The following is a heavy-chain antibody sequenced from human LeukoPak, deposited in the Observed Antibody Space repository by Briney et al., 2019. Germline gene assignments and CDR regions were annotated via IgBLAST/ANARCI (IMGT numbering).Heavy chain of an antibody. CDR1: GGSISSYY. J-gene: IGHJ3*02. Sequence: PSETLSLTCTVSGGSISSYYWSWIRQPPGKGLEWIGYIYYSGCTNYNPDLKSRVTMSVDTSKNQFSLKLSSVTAADTGVYYCARAIGWDYYDSSGPNDAFDIWGQGTMVTVSS. D-gene: IGHD3-22*01. CDR3: ARAIGWDYYDSSGPNDAFDI. V-gene: IGHV4-59*01. CDR2: IYYSGCT.